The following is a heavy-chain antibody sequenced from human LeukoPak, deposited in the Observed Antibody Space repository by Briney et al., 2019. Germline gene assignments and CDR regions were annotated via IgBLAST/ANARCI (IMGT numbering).Heavy chain of an antibody. CDR2: IWYDGSNK. Sequence: PGGSLRLFCAASGFTFRCYGKLGVRQAPGKGLEWVAVIWYDGSNKYYADSVKGRFTISRDNSKNTLDLQMNSLRAEATAVYYCARVTGAAGIRSYWGLGTLVTVSS. CDR3: ARVTGAAGIRSY. CDR1: GFTFRCYG. J-gene: IGHJ4*02. D-gene: IGHD3-9*01. V-gene: IGHV3-33*01.